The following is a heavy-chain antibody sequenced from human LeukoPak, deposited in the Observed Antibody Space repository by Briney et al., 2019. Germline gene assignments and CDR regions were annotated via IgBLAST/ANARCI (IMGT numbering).Heavy chain of an antibody. CDR2: ISASGDVT. J-gene: IGHJ3*02. D-gene: IGHD1-1*01. V-gene: IGHV3-23*01. CDR3: AKSLFTSATGTGRAFHI. Sequence: GGSLRLSCAASEFTFSKLGWVRQAPGRGLEWVSAISASGDVTFHADSVRGRFTISRDNSKSTLFLQMNDLRVEDTAKFYCAKSLFTSATGTGRAFHIWGQGTMVSASS. CDR1: EFTFSK.